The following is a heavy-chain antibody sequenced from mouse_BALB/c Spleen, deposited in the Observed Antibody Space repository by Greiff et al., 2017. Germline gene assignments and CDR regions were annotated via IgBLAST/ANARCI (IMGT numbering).Heavy chain of an antibody. CDR1: GFTFSSYA. V-gene: IGHV5-9-4*01. J-gene: IGHJ4*01. D-gene: IGHD2-4*01. CDR2: ISSGGSYT. CDR3: AREGLPYYYAMDY. Sequence: EVKLVESGGGLVKPGGSLKLSCAASGFTFSSYAMSWVRQSPEKRLEWVAEISSGGSYTYYPDTVTGRFTISIDNAKNTLYLEMSSLRSEDTAMYYCAREGLPYYYAMDYWGQGTSVTVSS.